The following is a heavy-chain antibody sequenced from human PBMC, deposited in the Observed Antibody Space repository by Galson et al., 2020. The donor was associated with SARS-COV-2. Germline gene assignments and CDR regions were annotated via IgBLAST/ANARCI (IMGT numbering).Heavy chain of an antibody. CDR1: GFTFSSYA. CDR3: AVIAYSSSPFDY. D-gene: IGHD6-13*01. V-gene: IGHV3-30-3*01. Sequence: TGGSLRLSCAASGFTFSSYAMHRVRQAPGKGLEWVAVISYDGSNKYYADSVKGRFTISRDNSKNTLYLQMNSLRAEDTAGYYCAVIAYSSSPFDYWGQGTLFTVSS. J-gene: IGHJ4*02. CDR2: ISYDGSNK.